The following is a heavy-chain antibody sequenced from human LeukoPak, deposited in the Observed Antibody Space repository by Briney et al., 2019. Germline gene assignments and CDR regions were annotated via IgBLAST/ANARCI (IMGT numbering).Heavy chain of an antibody. Sequence: PSETLSLTCTVSGGSISXXSYYWGWIRQPPGKXXEWIGSVXXXXXXXXXXXXXXXXXXXXDTSKNQFXLKLSSVTAADTAVYYCARGPALRYFGNWGQGTLVSVSS. CDR2: VXXXXXX. D-gene: IGHD3-9*01. CDR3: ARGPALRYFGN. CDR1: GGSISXXSYY. V-gene: IGHV4-39*01. J-gene: IGHJ4*02.